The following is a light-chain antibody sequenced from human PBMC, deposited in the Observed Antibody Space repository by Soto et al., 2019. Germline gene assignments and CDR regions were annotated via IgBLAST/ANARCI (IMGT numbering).Light chain of an antibody. CDR3: TAYTTSDTLV. CDR1: SSDVGAYGY. CDR2: EVV. J-gene: IGLJ1*01. V-gene: IGLV2-14*01. Sequence: QSALAQHASVSGSPGQSITISCTGTSSDVGAYGYVSWYQQHPGKVPKLLLYEVVYRPSGVSSRFSGSQSGNTASLTISGLQAEDEADYYCTAYTTSDTLVFGNGTKVTV.